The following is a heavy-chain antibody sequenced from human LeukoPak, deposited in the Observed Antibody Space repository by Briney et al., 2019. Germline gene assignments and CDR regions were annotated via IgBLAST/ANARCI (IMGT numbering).Heavy chain of an antibody. CDR3: VRLKMGAYFDL. D-gene: IGHD3-16*01. J-gene: IGHJ2*01. CDR1: DDSISMYY. CDR2: IYSSGAT. V-gene: IGHV4-59*08. Sequence: PSETLSLTCTVSDDSISMYYWSWIWQPPGKGPEWIAYIYSSGATSYNPSLRSRVSISLDTSNSQFSLKLNSMTVADTAVYYCVRLKMGAYFDLWGRGTLVTVSS.